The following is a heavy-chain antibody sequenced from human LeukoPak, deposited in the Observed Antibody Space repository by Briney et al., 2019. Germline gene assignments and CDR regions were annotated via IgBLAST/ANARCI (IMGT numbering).Heavy chain of an antibody. D-gene: IGHD6-6*01. V-gene: IGHV3-7*01. Sequence: GGSQRLSCAASGFIFSSHWMTWVRQAPGKGLEWVANIKQDGSEKYYVDSVKGRFTISRDNAKNSLYLQMNSLRAEDTAVYYCARDSSGPDYWGQGTLVTVSS. CDR3: ARDSSGPDY. J-gene: IGHJ4*02. CDR2: IKQDGSEK. CDR1: GFIFSSHW.